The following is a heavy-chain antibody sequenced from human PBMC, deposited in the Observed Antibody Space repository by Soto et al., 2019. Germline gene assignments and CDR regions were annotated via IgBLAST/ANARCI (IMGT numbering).Heavy chain of an antibody. CDR1: GGSFSGYY. CDR3: ARGYTVEQQDNYYYYYGMDV. J-gene: IGHJ6*02. Sequence: SETLSLTCAVYGGSFSGYYWSWIRQPPGKGLEWIGEINHSGSTNYNPSLKSRVTISVDTSKNQFSLKPSSVTAADTAVYYCARGYTVEQQDNYYYYYGMDVWGQGTTVTVSS. D-gene: IGHD6-13*01. CDR2: INHSGST. V-gene: IGHV4-34*01.